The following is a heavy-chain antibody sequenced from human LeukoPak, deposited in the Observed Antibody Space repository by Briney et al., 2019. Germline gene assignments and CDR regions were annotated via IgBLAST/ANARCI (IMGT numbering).Heavy chain of an antibody. D-gene: IGHD4-11*01. Sequence: QSGGSLRLSGAASGFTFSSYGMHWVRQAPGKGLEWVAFIRYDGSNTYYADSVKGRFTISRDNSKNTLYLQMNSLRAEDTAVYYCAKGGDYSNYVADYWGQGTLVTVSS. CDR3: AKGGDYSNYVADY. CDR2: IRYDGSNT. V-gene: IGHV3-30*02. CDR1: GFTFSSYG. J-gene: IGHJ4*02.